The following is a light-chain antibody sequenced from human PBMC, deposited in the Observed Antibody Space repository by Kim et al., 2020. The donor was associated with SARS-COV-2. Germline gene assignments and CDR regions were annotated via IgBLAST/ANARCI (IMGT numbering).Light chain of an antibody. V-gene: IGKV3-20*01. CDR3: QQYDNSPSWT. Sequence: PGERATLSCSASQSVSSSYRAWYQQKPGQAPRRLIYAASSRATGIPDRFSGSGSGTYFTLTISRLGPEDFAVYYCQQYDNSPSWTFGQGTKVDIK. CDR2: AAS. CDR1: QSVSSSY. J-gene: IGKJ1*01.